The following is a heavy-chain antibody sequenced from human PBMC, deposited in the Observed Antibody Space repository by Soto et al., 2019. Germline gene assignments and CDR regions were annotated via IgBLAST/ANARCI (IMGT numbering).Heavy chain of an antibody. V-gene: IGHV4-39*01. Sequence: SETLSLTCTVSGGSISSSSYYWGWIRQPPGKGLEWIGSIYYSGSTYYNPSLKSRVTISVDTSKNQFSLKLSSVTAADTAVYYCARRVLRYFDWLTAPGDAFDIWGQGTMVTVSS. D-gene: IGHD3-9*01. J-gene: IGHJ3*02. CDR2: IYYSGST. CDR3: ARRVLRYFDWLTAPGDAFDI. CDR1: GGSISSSSYY.